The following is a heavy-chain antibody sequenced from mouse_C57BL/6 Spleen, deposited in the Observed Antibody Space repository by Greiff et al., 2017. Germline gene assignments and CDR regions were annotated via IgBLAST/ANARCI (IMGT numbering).Heavy chain of an antibody. V-gene: IGHV1-69*01. Sequence: QVQLQQPGAELVMPGASVKLSCKASGYTFTSYWMHWVKQRPGQGLEWIGEIDPSDSYTNYNQKFKGKSTLTVDKSSSTAYMQLSSLTSEDSAVYYCARGGLLPIDYWGQGTTLTVSS. J-gene: IGHJ2*01. CDR2: IDPSDSYT. D-gene: IGHD2-3*01. CDR1: GYTFTSYW. CDR3: ARGGLLPIDY.